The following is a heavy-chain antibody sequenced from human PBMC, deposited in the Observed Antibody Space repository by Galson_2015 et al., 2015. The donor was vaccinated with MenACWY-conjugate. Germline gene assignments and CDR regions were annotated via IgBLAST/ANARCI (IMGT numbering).Heavy chain of an antibody. J-gene: IGHJ4*02. Sequence: SLRLSCAASGFIFSSYNMNWVRQAPGKGLEWVSSIDSSGSDIYYGDSVKGRFTISRDNAKNSVFLQMNSLRAEDTAVYYCARGIGDYVDGSGDCWGQGTLVTVSS. CDR3: ARGIGDYVDGSGDC. D-gene: IGHD4-17*01. CDR2: IDSSGSDI. CDR1: GFIFSSYN. V-gene: IGHV3-21*01.